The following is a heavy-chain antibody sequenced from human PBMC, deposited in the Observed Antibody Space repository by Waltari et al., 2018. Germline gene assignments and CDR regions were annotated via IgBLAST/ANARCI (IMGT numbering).Heavy chain of an antibody. CDR2: IYSGGGT. Sequence: EVQLVETGGGSIQPGGSLRLSCAASGLTVSSNFMSWVRQAPGKGLEWVSVIYSGGGTDDADSVKVRFTISRDNSKNTMYLQMSSLRAEDTAVYYCARDHNGAALDYWGQGTLVTVSS. V-gene: IGHV3-53*02. CDR1: GLTVSSNF. J-gene: IGHJ4*02. D-gene: IGHD2-8*01. CDR3: ARDHNGAALDY.